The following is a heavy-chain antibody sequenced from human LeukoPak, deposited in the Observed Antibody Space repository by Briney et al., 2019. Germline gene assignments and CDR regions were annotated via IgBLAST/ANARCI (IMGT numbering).Heavy chain of an antibody. CDR3: ARGSCAFDF. CDR2: MNPNSGNT. V-gene: IGHV1-8*01. J-gene: IGHJ4*02. CDR1: GYTLTSYE. Sequence: SCQASGYTLTSYEIDWVRQATGKGLEWMGWMNPNSGNTGYAQKVQGRVTMTRNTSINSAYMEMNSLRSEDTAVYYCARGSCAFDFWGQGTQASVPS. D-gene: IGHD2-21*01.